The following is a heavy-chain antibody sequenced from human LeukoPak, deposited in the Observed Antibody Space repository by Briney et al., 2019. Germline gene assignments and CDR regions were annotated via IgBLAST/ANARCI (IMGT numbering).Heavy chain of an antibody. V-gene: IGHV3-11*04. CDR1: AFTLSEYS. J-gene: IGHJ4*02. CDR2: ITESGGTE. Sequence: GGSLRLSCVGSAFTLSEYSMSWIRQAPGRELEWTSSITESGGTEYYADSVKGRFSLSRDNAKSALYLQMNSLRAEDTAVYYCARGGLFAYYFDYWGQGTLVTVSS. CDR3: ARGGLFAYYFDY. D-gene: IGHD3-10*02.